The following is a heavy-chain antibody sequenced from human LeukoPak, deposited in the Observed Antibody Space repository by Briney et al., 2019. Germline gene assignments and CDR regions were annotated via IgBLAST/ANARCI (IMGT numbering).Heavy chain of an antibody. CDR3: ARDWVKTYYYGSGSQPLDY. V-gene: IGHV1-3*01. D-gene: IGHD3-10*01. J-gene: IGHJ4*02. Sequence: GASVKVSCKASGYTSTSYAMHWVRQAPGQRLEWMGWINAGNGNTKYSQKFQGRVTITRDTSASTAYMELSSLRSEDTAVYYCARDWVKTYYYGSGSQPLDYWGQGTLVTVSS. CDR1: GYTSTSYA. CDR2: INAGNGNT.